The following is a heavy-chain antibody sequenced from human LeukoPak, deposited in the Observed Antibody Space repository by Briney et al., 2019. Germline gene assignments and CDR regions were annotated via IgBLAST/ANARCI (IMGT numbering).Heavy chain of an antibody. D-gene: IGHD6-19*01. J-gene: IGHJ4*02. CDR1: GYSFTNYW. V-gene: IGHV5-51*01. CDR2: IYPGDSDT. CDR3: ARAGYISGWYFDY. Sequence: NRGESLKISCQGSGYSFTNYWIGWVRHMPGKGLEWMGIIYPGDSDTRYSPSFQGQVTISADKSFSAAYLQWSSLRASDTAMYYCARAGYISGWYFDYWGQGTLVAVSS.